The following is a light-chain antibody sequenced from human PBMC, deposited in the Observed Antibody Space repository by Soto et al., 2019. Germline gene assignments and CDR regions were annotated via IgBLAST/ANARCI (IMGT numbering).Light chain of an antibody. CDR3: HQRQSLPRT. Sequence: ELLLTQSPAPLSVSPCEIATLSCRASQSVSSNLAWYQQKPGQAPRLLIYGASTRATGIPARFSGSGSGTDFTLTINSLAPEDFAIYYCHQRQSLPRTFGQGTKVDIK. CDR2: GAS. V-gene: IGKV3-15*01. J-gene: IGKJ1*01. CDR1: QSVSSN.